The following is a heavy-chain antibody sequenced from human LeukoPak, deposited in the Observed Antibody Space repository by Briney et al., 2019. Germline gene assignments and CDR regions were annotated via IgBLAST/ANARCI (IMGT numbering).Heavy chain of an antibody. CDR2: ISSSGSTI. CDR1: GFTFSSYE. Sequence: PGGSLRLSCAASGFTFSSYEMNWARQAPGKGLEWVSYISSSGSTIYYADSVKGRFTISRDNAKNSLYLQMNSLRAEDTAVYYCAREVVVAATLDYWGQGTLVTVSS. V-gene: IGHV3-48*03. D-gene: IGHD2-15*01. CDR3: AREVVVAATLDY. J-gene: IGHJ4*02.